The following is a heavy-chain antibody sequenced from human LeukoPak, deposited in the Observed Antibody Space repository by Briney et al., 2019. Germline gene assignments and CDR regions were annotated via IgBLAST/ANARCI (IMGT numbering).Heavy chain of an antibody. J-gene: IGHJ4*02. Sequence: GGSLRLSCAASGFTFSSYAMSWVRQAPGKGLEWVSAISGSGGSTYYADSVKGRFTISRDNSKNTLYLQMNSLRAEDTAVYYCAKGRYDILTGSLRFRGQGTLVTVSS. CDR1: GFTFSSYA. V-gene: IGHV3-23*01. CDR2: ISGSGGST. D-gene: IGHD3-9*01. CDR3: AKGRYDILTGSLRF.